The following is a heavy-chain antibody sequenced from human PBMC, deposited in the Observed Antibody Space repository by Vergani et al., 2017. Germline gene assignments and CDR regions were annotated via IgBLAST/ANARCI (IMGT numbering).Heavy chain of an antibody. V-gene: IGHV3-23*04. CDR3: AKDPTDIVVVPAAIGSG. D-gene: IGHD2-2*01. J-gene: IGHJ4*02. CDR2: ISGSATGGVT. CDR1: GLVFSDYT. Sequence: EVQLVESGGGLVQPGGSLTLSCVAYGLVFSDYTMSWVRQAPGRGLEWVSIISGSATGGVTYVADSVKGRFTIFRDNSKNTLYLQMNSLRAEDTAVYYCAKDPTDIVVVPAAIGSGWGQGTLVTVSS.